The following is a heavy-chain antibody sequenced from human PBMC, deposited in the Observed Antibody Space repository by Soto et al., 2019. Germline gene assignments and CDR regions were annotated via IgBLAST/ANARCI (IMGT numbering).Heavy chain of an antibody. CDR1: GGTFNMYA. V-gene: IGHV1-69*01. CDR3: TRSIGSGGVTGGFDY. CDR2: IIPIFDTP. D-gene: IGHD3-16*01. Sequence: QVQLVQSGAEVRKPGSAVRVSCKASGGTFNMYAMNWVRQAPGQGLEWMAGIIPIFDTPRYAQQFQGRVTITVDESTSTAYLELSSLRYEDTATYYCTRSIGSGGVTGGFDYWGQGTLVTVAS. J-gene: IGHJ4*02.